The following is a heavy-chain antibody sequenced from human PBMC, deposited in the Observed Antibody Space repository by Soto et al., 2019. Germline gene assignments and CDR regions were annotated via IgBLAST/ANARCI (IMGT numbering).Heavy chain of an antibody. CDR1: GFIFSSYW. Sequence: EVQLVESGGGLVQPGGSLRLSCAASGFIFSSYWMHWVRQAPGKGLVWVSRINSDGSSTTYADSVKGRFTVSRDNAKNTVYLQMNSLRAEDTAVYYCARTYYYGSSGYDYWGQGTLVTVSS. CDR2: INSDGSST. CDR3: ARTYYYGSSGYDY. D-gene: IGHD3-22*01. J-gene: IGHJ4*02. V-gene: IGHV3-74*01.